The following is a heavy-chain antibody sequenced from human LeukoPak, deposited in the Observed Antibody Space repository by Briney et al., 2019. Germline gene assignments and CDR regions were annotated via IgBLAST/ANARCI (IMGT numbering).Heavy chain of an antibody. CDR3: ASQFRDYYLRWFDP. J-gene: IGHJ5*02. V-gene: IGHV3-48*03. D-gene: IGHD4-17*01. CDR2: ISSSGSTI. Sequence: GGSLRLSCAASGFTFSSYEMNWVRQAPGKGLEWVSYISSSGSTIYYADSVKGRFTISRDNAKNSLYLQMNSLRAEDTAVYYCASQFRDYYLRWFDPWGQGTLVTVSS. CDR1: GFTFSSYE.